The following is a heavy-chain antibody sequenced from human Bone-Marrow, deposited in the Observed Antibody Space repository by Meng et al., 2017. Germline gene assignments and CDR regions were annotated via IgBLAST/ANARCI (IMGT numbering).Heavy chain of an antibody. V-gene: IGHV1-69*13. CDR2: IIPIFGTA. Sequence: SVKVSCKPSGYNFPDYWLHWVRQAPGQGLEWMGGIIPIFGTANYAQKFQGRVTITADESTSTAYMELSSLRSEDTAVYYCAREYDSSGYYWYYYGMDVWGQGTTVTVSS. CDR3: AREYDSSGYYWYYYGMDV. CDR1: GYNFPDYW. J-gene: IGHJ6*02. D-gene: IGHD3-22*01.